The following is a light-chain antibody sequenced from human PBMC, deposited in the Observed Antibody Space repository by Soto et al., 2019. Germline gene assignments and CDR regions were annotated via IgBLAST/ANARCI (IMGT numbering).Light chain of an antibody. CDR1: QGVSRK. J-gene: IGKJ4*01. CDR3: QQYHTWPLT. CDR2: GAS. V-gene: IGKV3-15*01. Sequence: DIVMTQSPATLSAAPGERVTFSCRASQGVSRKLAWYEHKPGQAPRLLISGASTGATGIPSRFSGSGSGTEFTLTISSLQSEDCEIYYCQQYHTWPLTFGGGTKVEIK.